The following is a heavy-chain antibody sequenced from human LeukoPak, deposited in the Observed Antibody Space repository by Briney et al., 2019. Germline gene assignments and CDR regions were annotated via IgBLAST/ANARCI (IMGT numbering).Heavy chain of an antibody. V-gene: IGHV3-9*01. J-gene: IGHJ4*02. Sequence: GRSLRLSCAASGFTFDDYAMHWVRQAPGKGLEWGSGISGNSGSIGYGDSVKGRFTISRDNAKNSLYLQMNSLRAEDTALYYCAKDMSSYYYDSSGYGGYFDYWGQGTLVTVSS. CDR3: AKDMSSYYYDSSGYGGYFDY. CDR2: ISGNSGSI. CDR1: GFTFDDYA. D-gene: IGHD3-22*01.